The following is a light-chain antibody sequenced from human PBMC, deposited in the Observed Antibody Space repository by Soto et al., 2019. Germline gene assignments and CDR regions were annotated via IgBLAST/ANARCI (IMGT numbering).Light chain of an antibody. CDR2: DAS. Sequence: IQMTQSPSSLSAYVGDRDTITCRASQGISSALAWYQQKPGKAPKLLIYDASSLESGVPSRFSGSGSGTDFTLTISSLQPEDFATYYCQQFNNYLPLTFGGGTKVDIK. CDR3: QQFNNYLPLT. CDR1: QGISSA. J-gene: IGKJ4*01. V-gene: IGKV1D-13*01.